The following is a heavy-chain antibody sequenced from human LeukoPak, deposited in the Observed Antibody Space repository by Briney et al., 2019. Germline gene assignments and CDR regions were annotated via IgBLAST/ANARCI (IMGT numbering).Heavy chain of an antibody. CDR2: IKQDGSEK. CDR1: GFTFSSYW. CDR3: ARAALFYHDTSGYLI. Sequence: GGSLRLSCAASGFTFSSYWMSWVRQAPGKGLEWVANIKQDGSEKYCVDSVKGRFTISRDNAKNSPFLQMNSLRADDTAVYYCARAALFYHDTSGYLIWGQGTQVTVSS. V-gene: IGHV3-7*01. D-gene: IGHD3-22*01. J-gene: IGHJ4*02.